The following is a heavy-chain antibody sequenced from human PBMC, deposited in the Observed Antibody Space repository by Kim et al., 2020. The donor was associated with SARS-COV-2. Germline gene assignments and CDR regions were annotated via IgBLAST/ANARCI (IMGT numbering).Heavy chain of an antibody. V-gene: IGHV4-59*13. Sequence: SETLSLTCSVSGGSISSFYWTWIRQPPGKGLEWIGRVYYNGNTNYNPSLKSRVNISVDTSNNQFSLKVRYVTAADTAAYYCARGHWPGNSSPTDYLGQGT. D-gene: IGHD6-13*01. CDR3: ARGHWPGNSSPTDY. CDR1: GGSISSFY. CDR2: VYYNGNT. J-gene: IGHJ4*02.